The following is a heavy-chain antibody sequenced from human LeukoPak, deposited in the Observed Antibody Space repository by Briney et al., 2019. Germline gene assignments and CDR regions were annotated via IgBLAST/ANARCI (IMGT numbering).Heavy chain of an antibody. CDR2: VTPKSGGT. V-gene: IGHV1-2*02. J-gene: IGHJ4*02. CDR3: ARLADCSSSSCRSFDY. Sequence: ASVKVSCKASGYSFSGYYIHWVRQAPGQGLEWMGWVTPKSGGTNYAQKFQGRVTMTRDASISTAYMELSSLTSDDTAVYYCARLADCSSSSCRSFDYWGQGTLVTVSS. CDR1: GYSFSGYY. D-gene: IGHD2-2*01.